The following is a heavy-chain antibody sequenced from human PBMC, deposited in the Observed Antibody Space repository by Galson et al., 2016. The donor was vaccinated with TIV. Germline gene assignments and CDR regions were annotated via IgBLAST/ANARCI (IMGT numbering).Heavy chain of an antibody. Sequence: SLRLSCAASRFTFSNYGMHWVRQAPGKGLEWVAFIRYDGSDKYFADSVKGRFTISKDNSKRTLYLQMNSLRAEDTAVYYCAKDLDHYDPSGLEYWGQGTLVTVSS. V-gene: IGHV3-30*02. CDR3: AKDLDHYDPSGLEY. D-gene: IGHD3-22*01. CDR1: RFTFSNYG. J-gene: IGHJ4*02. CDR2: IRYDGSDK.